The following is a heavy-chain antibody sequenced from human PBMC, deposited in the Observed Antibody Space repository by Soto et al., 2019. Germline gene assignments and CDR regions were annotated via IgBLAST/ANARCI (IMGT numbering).Heavy chain of an antibody. CDR1: GFTFSSYA. D-gene: IGHD6-13*01. CDR2: ISGSGGST. CDR3: ANEKGGSSWYRCFDY. V-gene: IGHV3-23*01. Sequence: GGSLRLSCAASGFTFSSYAMSWVRQAPGKGLEWVSAISGSGGSTYYADSVKGRFTISRDNSKNTLYLQMNSLRAEDTAVYYCANEKGGSSWYRCFDYWGQGTLVTVSS. J-gene: IGHJ4*02.